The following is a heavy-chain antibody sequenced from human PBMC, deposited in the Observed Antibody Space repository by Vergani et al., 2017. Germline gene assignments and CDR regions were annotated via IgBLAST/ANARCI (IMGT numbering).Heavy chain of an antibody. CDR2: IRSKNDGGTA. CDR1: GITFKNAW. CDR3: YTYYHDY. V-gene: IGHV3-15*01. Sequence: EVQVVESGGGLIKPGGSLRLSCVVSGITFKNAWINWVRQAPGKGLEWIGRIRSKNDGGTADYAAPLKGRFTISRDDSKDSAFLVVNNLKTEDTAVYFCYTYYHDYWGQGTLVTVSS. J-gene: IGHJ4*02. D-gene: IGHD2-2*02.